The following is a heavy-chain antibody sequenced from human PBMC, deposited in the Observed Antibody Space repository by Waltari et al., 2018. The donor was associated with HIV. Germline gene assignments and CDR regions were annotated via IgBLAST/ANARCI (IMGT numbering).Heavy chain of an antibody. CDR3: AKGMAVAATTDAFDI. J-gene: IGHJ3*02. Sequence: EVQLLESGGGLVQPGGSLIRSCAASGFPFSSSAMSWVRQAPGKGLGWVSVISGSGGSTNYADSVKGRFTISRDNSKNTLDLQMNSLRAEDTAVYYCAKGMAVAATTDAFDIWGQGTMVTVSS. CDR2: ISGSGGST. D-gene: IGHD6-19*01. CDR1: GFPFSSSA. V-gene: IGHV3-23*01.